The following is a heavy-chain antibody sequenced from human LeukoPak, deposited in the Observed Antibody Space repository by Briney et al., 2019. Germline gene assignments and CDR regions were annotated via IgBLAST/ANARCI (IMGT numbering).Heavy chain of an antibody. D-gene: IGHD3-10*01. Sequence: ASVKVSCKASGYTFTSYGISWVRQAPGQGLEWMGWISAYNGNTNYAQKLQGRVTMTTDTSTSTAYMELRSRRSDDTAVYYCARDLITMGNDAFDIWGQGTMVTVSS. CDR1: GYTFTSYG. CDR2: ISAYNGNT. J-gene: IGHJ3*02. V-gene: IGHV1-18*01. CDR3: ARDLITMGNDAFDI.